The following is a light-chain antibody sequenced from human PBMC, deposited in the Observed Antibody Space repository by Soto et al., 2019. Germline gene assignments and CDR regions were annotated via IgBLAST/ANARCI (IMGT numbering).Light chain of an antibody. Sequence: EIVMTQSPATLSVSPGERATPSCRASQSVSSNLAWYQQKPGQAPRLLIYGASTTATGIPDRFSGSGSGTDFTLTISRLEPEDFAVYYCEYYGSSITFGGGTKVDIK. CDR1: QSVSSN. CDR3: EYYGSSIT. CDR2: GAS. J-gene: IGKJ4*01. V-gene: IGKV3-20*01.